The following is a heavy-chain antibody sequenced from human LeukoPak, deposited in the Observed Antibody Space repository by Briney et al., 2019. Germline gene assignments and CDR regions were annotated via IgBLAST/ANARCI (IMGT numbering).Heavy chain of an antibody. J-gene: IGHJ4*02. D-gene: IGHD3-10*01. CDR3: ARDPLYYYGSGEFDY. Sequence: GGSLRLSCAASGFTFSSYWMSWVRQAPGKGLEWVANIKQDGSEKYYVDSVKGRFTISRDNAKNSLYLQMNSLRAEETAVYYCARDPLYYYGSGEFDYWGQGTLVTVSS. V-gene: IGHV3-7*01. CDR2: IKQDGSEK. CDR1: GFTFSSYW.